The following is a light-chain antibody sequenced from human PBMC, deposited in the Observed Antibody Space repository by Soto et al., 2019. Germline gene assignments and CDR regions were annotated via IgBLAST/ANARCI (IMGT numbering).Light chain of an antibody. V-gene: IGKV3-20*01. J-gene: IGKJ1*01. Sequence: EVVLTQSPVTLSLSPGERATLSCRASQSVSSNLAWYQQKPGQAPRLLIYGASNRATGIPDRFSGSGSGTDFTLTISRLEPEDFAVYYCQQYGSSGTVGQGTKVDIK. CDR3: QQYGSSGT. CDR1: QSVSSN. CDR2: GAS.